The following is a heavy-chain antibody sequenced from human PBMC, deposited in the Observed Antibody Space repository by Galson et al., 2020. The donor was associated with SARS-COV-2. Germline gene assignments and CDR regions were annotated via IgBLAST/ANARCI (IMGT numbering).Heavy chain of an antibody. J-gene: IGHJ4*02. V-gene: IGHV3-15*01. D-gene: IGHD3-16*02. CDR1: GFTFSNAW. CDR3: TTDRYYDYVWGSYRFVDY. CDR2: IKSKTDGGTT. Sequence: PGESLKISCAASGFTFSNAWMSWVRQAPGKGLEWVGRIKSKTDGGTTDYAAPVKGRFTISRDDSKNTLYLQMNSLKTEDTAVYYCTTDRYYDYVWGSYRFVDYWGQGTLVTVSS.